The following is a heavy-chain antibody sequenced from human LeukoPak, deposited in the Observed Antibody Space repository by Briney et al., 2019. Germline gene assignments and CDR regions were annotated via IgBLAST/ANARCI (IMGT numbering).Heavy chain of an antibody. J-gene: IGHJ4*02. D-gene: IGHD3-22*01. CDR2: ISYDGSNK. Sequence: GGFLRLSCAASGFTFSSYGMHWVRQAPGKGLEWVAVISYDGSNKYYADSVKGRFTISRDNSKNTLYLQMNSLRAEDTAVYYCARVDDSSGYQIGYFDYWGQGTLVTVSS. CDR1: GFTFSSYG. V-gene: IGHV3-30*03. CDR3: ARVDDSSGYQIGYFDY.